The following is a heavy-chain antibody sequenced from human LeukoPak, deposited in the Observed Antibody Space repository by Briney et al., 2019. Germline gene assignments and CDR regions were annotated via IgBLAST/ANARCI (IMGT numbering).Heavy chain of an antibody. CDR1: GASISDTSYY. CDR2: ISESGRT. V-gene: IGHV4-39*01. Sequence: SETLSLTCSVSGASISDTSYYWGWIRQPPGKGLEWIGSISESGRTYHNPSLKSRVSISVDTSKNQFALSLRSVTAADTAVYYCARRVSTYFYGSGKGYYYMDVWGKGTTVT. D-gene: IGHD3-10*01. J-gene: IGHJ6*03. CDR3: ARRVSTYFYGSGKGYYYMDV.